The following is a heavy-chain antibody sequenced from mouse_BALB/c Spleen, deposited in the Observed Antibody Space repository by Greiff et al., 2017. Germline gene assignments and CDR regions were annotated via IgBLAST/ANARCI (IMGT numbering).Heavy chain of an antibody. CDR3: ARLLLPYWYFDV. CDR2: INPSTGYT. J-gene: IGHJ1*01. Sequence: VKLQESGAELAKPGASVKMSCKASGYTFTSYWMHWVKQRPGQGLEWIGYINPSTGYTEYNQKFKDKATLTADKSSSTAYMQLSSLTSEDSAVYYCARLLLPYWYFDVWGAGTTVTVSS. D-gene: IGHD2-1*01. V-gene: IGHV1-7*01. CDR1: GYTFTSYW.